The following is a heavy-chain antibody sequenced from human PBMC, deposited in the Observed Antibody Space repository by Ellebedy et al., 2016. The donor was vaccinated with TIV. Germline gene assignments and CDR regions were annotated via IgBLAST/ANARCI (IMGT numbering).Heavy chain of an antibody. CDR2: ISYDGSNK. D-gene: IGHD3-22*01. J-gene: IGHJ4*02. CDR3: ARGRLYETSGYYYFDY. CDR1: GFTFSSYG. Sequence: GESLKISXAASGFTFSSYGMHWVRQAPGKGLEWVAVISYDGSNKYYADSVKGRFTISRDNSKNTLYLQMNSLRVEDTAVYYCARGRLYETSGYYYFDYWGPGTQVTVSS. V-gene: IGHV3-30*03.